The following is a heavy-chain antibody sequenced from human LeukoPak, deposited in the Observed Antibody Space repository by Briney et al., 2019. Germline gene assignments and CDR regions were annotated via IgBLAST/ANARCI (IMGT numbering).Heavy chain of an antibody. Sequence: PGGSLRLSCAASGFTLSSYAMSWARQAPGKGLEWVSIIYSGGSTYYADSVKGRFTISRDNSKNTLYLQMNSLRGEDTAVYYCARATVPLEYSSSSHFYYYYMDVWGKGTTVAVSS. D-gene: IGHD6-6*01. CDR1: GFTLSSYA. CDR2: IYSGGST. V-gene: IGHV3-53*01. J-gene: IGHJ6*03. CDR3: ARATVPLEYSSSSHFYYYYMDV.